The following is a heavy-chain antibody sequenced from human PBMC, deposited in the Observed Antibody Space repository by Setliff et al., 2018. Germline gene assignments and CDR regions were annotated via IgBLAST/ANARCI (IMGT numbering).Heavy chain of an antibody. CDR1: GYTFTGPY. J-gene: IGHJ4*02. Sequence: KVSCKASGYTFTGPYMHWVRQAPGQGLEWVGRVRSRINNFATAYDASVKGRFIISRDDSKNTAYLQMNSLKTEDTAVYYCASDIHNDYDYFDYWGQGIRVTVSS. V-gene: IGHV3-73*01. D-gene: IGHD4-17*01. CDR2: VRSRINNFAT. CDR3: ASDIHNDYDYFDY.